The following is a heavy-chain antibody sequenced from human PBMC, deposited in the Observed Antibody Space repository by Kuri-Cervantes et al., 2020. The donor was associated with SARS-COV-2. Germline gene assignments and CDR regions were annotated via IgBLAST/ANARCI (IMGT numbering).Heavy chain of an antibody. CDR2: IWYDGSNK. CDR1: GFTFSSYG. Sequence: GESLKISCAASGFTFSSYGMHWVRQAPGKGLEWVAVIWYDGSNKYYADSVKGRFTISRDNSKNTLYLQMNSLRAEDTAVYYCARAQQWQEPNFDYWGQGTLVTVSS. D-gene: IGHD6-19*01. CDR3: ARAQQWQEPNFDY. J-gene: IGHJ4*02. V-gene: IGHV3-33*01.